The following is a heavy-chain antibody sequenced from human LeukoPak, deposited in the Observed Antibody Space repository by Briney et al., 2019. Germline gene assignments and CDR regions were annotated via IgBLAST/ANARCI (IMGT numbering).Heavy chain of an antibody. CDR3: ARGPYSYDSSGAFDI. CDR2: ISSSGST. D-gene: IGHD3-22*01. J-gene: IGHJ3*02. V-gene: IGHV4-4*07. Sequence: SETLSLSCSVSDGSMTNYYWSWIRQPAGKGLEWIGRISSSGSTNYNPSLKSRVTISVDTSKNQFSLKLSSVTAADTAVYFCARGPYSYDSSGAFDIWGQGTMVTVSS. CDR1: DGSMTNYY.